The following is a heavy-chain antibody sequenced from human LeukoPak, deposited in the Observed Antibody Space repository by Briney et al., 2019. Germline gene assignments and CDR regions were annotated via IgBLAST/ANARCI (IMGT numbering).Heavy chain of an antibody. CDR1: GGSISSYY. V-gene: IGHV4-59*01. J-gene: IGHJ3*02. D-gene: IGHD3-10*01. CDR3: ARDLPGGSGSYAFDI. CDR2: IYYSGST. Sequence: SETLSLTCTVSGGSISSYYWSWIRQPPGEGLEWIGYIYYSGSTNYNPSLKSRVTISVDTSKNQFSLKLSSVTAADTAVYYCARDLPGGSGSYAFDIWGQGTMVNVSS.